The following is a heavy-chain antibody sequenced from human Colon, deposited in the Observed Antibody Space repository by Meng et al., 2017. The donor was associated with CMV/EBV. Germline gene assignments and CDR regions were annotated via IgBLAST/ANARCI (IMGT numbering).Heavy chain of an antibody. J-gene: IGHJ4*02. Sequence: GESLKISCAASGFTFSNLGMGWVRQAPGKGLEWVASLTGSGTTTYYADSVKGRFTISRDNSKNTLYLQMNSLRAEDTARYYCAKGQGTLLYFFDFWGQGTLVTVSS. CDR2: LTGSGTTT. CDR3: AKGQGTLLYFFDF. D-gene: IGHD2/OR15-2a*01. CDR1: GFTFSNLG. V-gene: IGHV3-23*01.